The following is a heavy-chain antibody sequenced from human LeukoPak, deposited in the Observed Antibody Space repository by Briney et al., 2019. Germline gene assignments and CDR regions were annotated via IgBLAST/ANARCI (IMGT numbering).Heavy chain of an antibody. CDR1: GFTFSSYW. V-gene: IGHV3-74*01. D-gene: IGHD2-15*01. J-gene: IGHJ6*02. CDR3: ASSFEISDYGMDV. CDR2: INSDERST. Sequence: PGGSLRLSCAASGFTFSSYWMHWVRQAPGKGLVWVSRINSDERSTNYAASAKGRFTISRGNAKNTLNLKMNSLRAEDTAVYYCASSFEISDYGMDVWGQGTKVTVSS.